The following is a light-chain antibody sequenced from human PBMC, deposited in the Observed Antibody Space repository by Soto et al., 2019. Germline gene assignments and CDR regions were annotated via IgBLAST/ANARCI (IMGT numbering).Light chain of an antibody. Sequence: QSVLTQPASVSGSPGQSITISCTGTSSDVGSYNLVSWYQQHPGKAPKLMIYEGSQRPSGVSNRFSGSKSGNTASLTISGLQAEDEADYYYCSYAGSSTWLFGGGTKLTVL. CDR3: CSYAGSSTWL. CDR2: EGS. CDR1: SSDVGSYNL. V-gene: IGLV2-23*01. J-gene: IGLJ3*02.